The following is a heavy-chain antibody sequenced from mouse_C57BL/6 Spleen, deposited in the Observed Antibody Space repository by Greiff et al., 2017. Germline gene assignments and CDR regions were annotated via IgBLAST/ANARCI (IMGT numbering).Heavy chain of an antibody. CDR2: IWSGGST. J-gene: IGHJ2*01. CDR1: GFSLTSYG. Sequence: VKLVESGPGLVQPSQSLSITCTVSGFSLTSYGVHWVRQSPGKGLEWLGVIWSGGSTDYNAAFISRLSISKDNSKSQVFFKMNSLQADDTAIYYCARGKDWDGPFDYWGQGTTLTVSS. CDR3: ARGKDWDGPFDY. D-gene: IGHD4-1*01. V-gene: IGHV2-2*01.